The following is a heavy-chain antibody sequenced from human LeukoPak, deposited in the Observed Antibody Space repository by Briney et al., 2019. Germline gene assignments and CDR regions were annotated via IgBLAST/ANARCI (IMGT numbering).Heavy chain of an antibody. V-gene: IGHV3-73*01. CDR1: GFTFSGSA. CDR3: TGSRDGYNYDY. D-gene: IGHD5-24*01. CDR2: IRSKANSYAT. J-gene: IGHJ4*02. Sequence: GGSRRLSCAASGFTFSGSAMHWVRQASGKGLEWVGRIRSKANSYATAYAASVKGRFTISRDDSKSTAYLQMNSLKTEDTAVYYCTGSRDGYNYDYWGQGTLVTVSS.